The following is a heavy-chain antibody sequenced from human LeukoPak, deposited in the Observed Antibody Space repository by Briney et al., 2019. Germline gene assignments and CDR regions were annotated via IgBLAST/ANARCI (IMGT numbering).Heavy chain of an antibody. D-gene: IGHD3/OR15-3a*01. Sequence: GGSLRLSCAGSGFTFSSYSMNWVRQAPGKGLEWVSSISSSSSYIYYADSVKGRFTISRDNAKNSLYLQMNSLRAEDTAVYYCARDRYDFDSPGWFDPWGQGTLVTVSS. CDR1: GFTFSSYS. V-gene: IGHV3-21*01. CDR2: ISSSSSYI. CDR3: ARDRYDFDSPGWFDP. J-gene: IGHJ5*02.